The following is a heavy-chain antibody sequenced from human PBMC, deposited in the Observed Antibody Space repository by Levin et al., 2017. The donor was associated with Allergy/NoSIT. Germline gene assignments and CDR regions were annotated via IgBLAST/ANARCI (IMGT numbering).Heavy chain of an antibody. J-gene: IGHJ2*01. CDR1: GGSISSSPYY. V-gene: IGHV4-39*01. CDR3: ARQGRTDYGDYRYFDL. CDR2: FYYSGRT. D-gene: IGHD4-17*01. Sequence: SETLSLTCTVSGGSISSSPYYWGWIRQPPDKGLEWIGSFYYSGRTLYNPSLKSRVTISADTSENQLSLKLRSVTAADTAVFYCARQGRTDYGDYRYFDLWGRGTLVTVSS.